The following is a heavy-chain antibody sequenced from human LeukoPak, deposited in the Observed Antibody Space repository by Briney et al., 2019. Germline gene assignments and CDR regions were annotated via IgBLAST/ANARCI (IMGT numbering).Heavy chain of an antibody. CDR1: GFTFSSYW. CDR2: ISSSSSTI. J-gene: IGHJ3*02. CDR3: ARDRNPLWFGEWAFDI. V-gene: IGHV3-48*01. Sequence: GGSLRLSCAASGFTFSSYWMSWVRQAPGKGLEWVSYISSSSSTIYYADSVKGRFIISRDNAKNSLYLQMNSLRAEDTAVYYCARDRNPLWFGEWAFDIWGQGTMVTVSS. D-gene: IGHD3-10*01.